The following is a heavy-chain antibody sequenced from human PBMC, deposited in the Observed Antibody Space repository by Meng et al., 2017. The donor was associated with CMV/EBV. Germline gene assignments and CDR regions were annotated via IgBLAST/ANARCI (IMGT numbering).Heavy chain of an antibody. D-gene: IGHD3-3*01. CDR2: SYYSGST. CDR3: ARDNRRGGVDY. V-gene: IGHV4-30-4*08. Sequence: HAQLEEAAQGLVKPSQILSPPGTASCCSISSGDYYWGWIRQPPGKGLEWIGYSYYSGSTYYNPSLKSRVTISVDTSKNQFSLKLSSVTAADTAVYYCARDNRRGGVDYWGQGTLVTGSS. CDR1: CCSISSGDYY. J-gene: IGHJ4*02.